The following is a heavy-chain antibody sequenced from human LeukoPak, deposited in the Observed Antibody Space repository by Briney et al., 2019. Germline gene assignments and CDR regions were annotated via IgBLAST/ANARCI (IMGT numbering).Heavy chain of an antibody. CDR2: INSGSTYT. CDR1: GFTFSSYM. CDR3: ARSLTTLTYEGY. D-gene: IGHD1-1*01. Sequence: KLGGSLRLSCAASGFTFSSYMMNWVRQAPGKGLEWVSSINSGSTYTYYTESVKGRFTVSRDNAKNSLFLQMNSPRAEDTAIYYCARSLTTLTYEGYWGQGTLVTVSS. V-gene: IGHV3-21*01. J-gene: IGHJ4*02.